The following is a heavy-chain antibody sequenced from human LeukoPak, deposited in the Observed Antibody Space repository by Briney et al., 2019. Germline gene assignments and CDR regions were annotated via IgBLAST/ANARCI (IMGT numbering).Heavy chain of an antibody. J-gene: IGHJ5*02. CDR3: ARHLPTTVTTRGSSWFDP. V-gene: IGHV4-34*01. CDR2: INHSGST. CDR1: GGSFSGYY. D-gene: IGHD4-17*01. Sequence: SETLFLTCAVYGGSFSGYYWSWIRQPPGKGLEWIGEINHSGSTNYNPPLKSRVTISVDTSKNQFSLKLSSVTAADTAVYYCARHLPTTVTTRGSSWFDPWGQGTLVTVSS.